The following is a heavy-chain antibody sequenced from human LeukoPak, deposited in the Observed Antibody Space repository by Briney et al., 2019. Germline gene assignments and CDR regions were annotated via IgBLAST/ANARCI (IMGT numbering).Heavy chain of an antibody. CDR3: ARDGLIVGATGGDDY. J-gene: IGHJ4*02. V-gene: IGHV1-46*03. CDR2: INPSGGST. CDR1: GYTFTSYY. Sequence: ASVKVSCKASGYTFTSYYMHWVRQAPGQGLEWMGIINPSGGSTSYAQKLQGRVTMTRDTSTSTVYMELSSLRSEDTAVYYCARDGLIVGATGGDDYWGQGTLVTVSS. D-gene: IGHD1-26*01.